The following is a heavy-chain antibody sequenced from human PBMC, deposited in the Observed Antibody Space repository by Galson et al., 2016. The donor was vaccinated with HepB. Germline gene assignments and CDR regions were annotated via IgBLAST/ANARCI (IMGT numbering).Heavy chain of an antibody. D-gene: IGHD1-26*01. CDR2: ISHRDDT. Sequence: SLRLSCAASGFIFKDYVMGWVRQAPGKGLEWVSTISHRDDTPYADSVRGRFTISRDNSKSTLYLQMNSLRAEDTAVYYCAKAMGPTRGVRFDYWGQGALVTVSA. J-gene: IGHJ4*02. CDR3: AKAMGPTRGVRFDY. CDR1: GFIFKDYV. V-gene: IGHV3-23*01.